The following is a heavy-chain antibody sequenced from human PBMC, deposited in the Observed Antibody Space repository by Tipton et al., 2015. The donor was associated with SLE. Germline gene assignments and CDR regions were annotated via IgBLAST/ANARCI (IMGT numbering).Heavy chain of an antibody. CDR3: AREGTAPDIYFDP. CDR2: FYHRGRP. J-gene: IGHJ5*02. Sequence: LRLSCTVSGYSISSGYYWGWIRQSPGTGLEWIASFYHRGRPYYNPSLKSRVTISEDASKNQFSLKLTSVTAANTAVYYCAREGTAPDIYFDPWGQGTLATVSS. D-gene: IGHD2-2*01. CDR1: GYSISSGYY. V-gene: IGHV4-38-2*02.